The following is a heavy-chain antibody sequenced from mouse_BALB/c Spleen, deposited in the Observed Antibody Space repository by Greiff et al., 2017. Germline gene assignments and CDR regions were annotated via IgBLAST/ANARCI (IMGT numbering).Heavy chain of an antibody. CDR2: IWAGGST. CDR3: ARTYYGSSPLAY. Sequence: QVQLQQSGPGLVAPSQSLSITCTVSGFSLTSYGVHWVRQPPGKGLEWLGVIWAGGSTNYNSALMSRLSISKDNSKSQVFFKMNSLQANDTAIYYCARTYYGSSPLAYWGQGTLVTVSA. J-gene: IGHJ3*01. CDR1: GFSLTSYG. D-gene: IGHD1-1*01. V-gene: IGHV2-9*02.